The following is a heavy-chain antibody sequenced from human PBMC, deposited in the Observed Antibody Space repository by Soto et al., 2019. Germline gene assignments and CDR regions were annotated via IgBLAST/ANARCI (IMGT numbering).Heavy chain of an antibody. CDR2: QWFDGSNK. CDR1: GVTGSNYG. Sequence: QVQLVESGGAAVQPGRSLRLSCVGSGVTGSNYGMHWVRQAPGKGLEWVAVQWFDGSNKFHTDSVQGRFTISRDNSQNTVYLQMNSLRAEDTAVYYCARDVGDVMSTIQGHGMAVWGQGTTVTVSS. CDR3: ARDVGDVMSTIQGHGMAV. V-gene: IGHV3-33*01. J-gene: IGHJ6*02. D-gene: IGHD5-12*01.